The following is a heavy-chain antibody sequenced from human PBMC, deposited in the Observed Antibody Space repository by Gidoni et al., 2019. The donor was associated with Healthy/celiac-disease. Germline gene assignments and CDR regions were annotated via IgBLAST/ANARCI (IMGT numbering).Heavy chain of an antibody. V-gene: IGHV4-34*01. CDR2: INHSGST. CDR3: ARAAYYYGMDV. CDR1: GGSFSGYY. J-gene: IGHJ6*02. Sequence: QVQLQQWGAGLLKPSETLSLPCAVYGGSFSGYYWSWIRQPPGKGLEWIGEINHSGSTNYNPSLKSRVTISVDTSKNQFSLKLSSVTAADTAVYYCARAAYYYGMDVWGQGTTVTVSS.